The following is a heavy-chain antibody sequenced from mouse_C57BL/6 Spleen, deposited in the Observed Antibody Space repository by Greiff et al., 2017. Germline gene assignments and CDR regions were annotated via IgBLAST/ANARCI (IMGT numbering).Heavy chain of an antibody. Sequence: VQLQQSGAGLARPGASVKLSCKASGYTFTSYGISWVKQSTGQGLEWIGEIYPRSGNTYYTETFKGKATWSSDKTSSTVYMEHSRLTTEDSAVYFWARREGGLVHYFDYWGQGTTLTVSS. CDR1: GYTFTSYG. CDR3: ARREGGLVHYFDY. D-gene: IGHD3-3*01. J-gene: IGHJ2*01. CDR2: IYPRSGNT. V-gene: IGHV1-81*01.